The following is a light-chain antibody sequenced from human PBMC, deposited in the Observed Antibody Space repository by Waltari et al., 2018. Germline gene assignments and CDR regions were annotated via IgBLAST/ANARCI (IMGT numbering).Light chain of an antibody. V-gene: IGKV3-20*01. J-gene: IGKJ1*01. CDR2: GAS. CDR1: QSVSSKY. CDR3: QQYGSSLPWT. Sequence: EFVLTQSPGTLSLSPGERATLSCRASQSVSSKYLVWYQQKPGQAPRLLIYGASSRATGIPDRFSGSGSGTDFTLTISRLEPEDFAVYYCQQYGSSLPWTFGQGTKVEIK.